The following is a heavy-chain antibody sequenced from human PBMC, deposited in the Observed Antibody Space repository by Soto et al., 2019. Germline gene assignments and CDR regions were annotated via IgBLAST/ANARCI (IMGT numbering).Heavy chain of an antibody. Sequence: AGGSLRLSCAASGFTFSSYAMSWVRQAPGKGLEWVSAISGSGGSTYYADSVKGRFTISRDNSKNTLYLQMNSLRAEDTAVYYCAKDMHYAFWSGSYRPLDYWGQGTLVTVSS. CDR1: GFTFSSYA. D-gene: IGHD3-3*01. CDR2: ISGSGGST. CDR3: AKDMHYAFWSGSYRPLDY. J-gene: IGHJ4*02. V-gene: IGHV3-23*01.